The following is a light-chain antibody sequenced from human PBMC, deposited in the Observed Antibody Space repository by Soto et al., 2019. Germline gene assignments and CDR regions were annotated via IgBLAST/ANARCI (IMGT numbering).Light chain of an antibody. V-gene: IGKV1-5*03. J-gene: IGKJ5*01. CDR2: KAS. CDR1: QTISSW. Sequence: DIQMTQSPSTLSGSVGDRVTITCRASQTISSWLAWYQQKPGKAPKLLIYKASTLKSGVPSRFSGSGGGTDFTLSISSVQPEDFATYFCQQSYMDPITFGQGTRLENK. CDR3: QQSYMDPIT.